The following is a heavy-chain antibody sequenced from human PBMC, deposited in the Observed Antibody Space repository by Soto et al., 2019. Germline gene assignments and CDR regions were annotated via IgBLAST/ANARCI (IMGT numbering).Heavy chain of an antibody. J-gene: IGHJ4*02. V-gene: IGHV3-23*01. CDR2: ISDNGGNT. D-gene: IGHD3-22*01. CDR3: AKDFSYDSSGVLDY. Sequence: ESVGALVQPGGSLRLSCEASGFTFRSYAMSWVRQAPGKGLEWVSAISDNGGNTYYPDSVRGRFTISRDNSKNTLFLQMNSVRAEDTAVYYCAKDFSYDSSGVLDYWGQGTLVTVSS. CDR1: GFTFRSYA.